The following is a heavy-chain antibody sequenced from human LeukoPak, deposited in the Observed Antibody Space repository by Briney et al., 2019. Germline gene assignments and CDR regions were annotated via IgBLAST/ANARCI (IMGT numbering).Heavy chain of an antibody. J-gene: IGHJ4*02. V-gene: IGHV4-59*08. CDR1: GGSMSYYY. D-gene: IGHD5-24*01. Sequence: ASETLSLTCTVSGGSMSYYYWSWIRQPPGKGLEWIGYIYHSGSTNYNPSLKSRVTISVDRSKKLFSLSLSSMTAADTAVYYCARHESKDGYRGLDYWGQGTLVTVSS. CDR2: IYHSGST. CDR3: ARHESKDGYRGLDY.